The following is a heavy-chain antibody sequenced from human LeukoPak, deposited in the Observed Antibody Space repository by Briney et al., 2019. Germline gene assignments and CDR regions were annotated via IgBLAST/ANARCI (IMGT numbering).Heavy chain of an antibody. J-gene: IGHJ4*02. CDR3: ARAAVDTAMAVWDY. Sequence: GGSLRLSCAASGFTFRSFWMTWVRQAPGKGLEWVANIKRDGSEKYYVDSLRGRFTISRDNAKNSLYLQMNSLRAEDTAVYYCARAAVDTAMAVWDYWGQGTLVTVSS. CDR1: GFTFRSFW. D-gene: IGHD5-18*01. CDR2: IKRDGSEK. V-gene: IGHV3-7*01.